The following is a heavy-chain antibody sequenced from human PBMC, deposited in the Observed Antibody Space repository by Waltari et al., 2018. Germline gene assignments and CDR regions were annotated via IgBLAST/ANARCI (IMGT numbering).Heavy chain of an antibody. V-gene: IGHV4-38-2*01. J-gene: IGHJ2*01. CDR3: VRVSNQWYFDL. Sequence: QVQLQESGPGLVKASETLSLTCGVSGYFISSGYYWGWIRRPPGKGLEWIGIIIHSGSTSYNPSLKSRVTISVDTSKNQFTLNLNSVTAADTAVYYCVRVSNQWYFDLWGRGTLVSVSS. D-gene: IGHD3-3*02. CDR1: GYFISSGYY. CDR2: IIHSGST.